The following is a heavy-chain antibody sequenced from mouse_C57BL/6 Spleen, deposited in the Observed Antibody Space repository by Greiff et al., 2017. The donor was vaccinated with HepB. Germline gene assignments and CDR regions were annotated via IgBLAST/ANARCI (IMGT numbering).Heavy chain of an antibody. CDR3: ARWSSGYVWFAY. Sequence: QVQLQQPGAELVKPGASVKMSCKASGYTFTSYWITWVKQRPGQGLEWIGDIYPGSGSTNYNEKFKSKATLTVDTSSSTAYMQLSSLTSEDSAVYYCARWSSGYVWFAYWGQGTLVTVSA. CDR1: GYTFTSYW. V-gene: IGHV1-55*01. J-gene: IGHJ3*01. D-gene: IGHD3-2*02. CDR2: IYPGSGST.